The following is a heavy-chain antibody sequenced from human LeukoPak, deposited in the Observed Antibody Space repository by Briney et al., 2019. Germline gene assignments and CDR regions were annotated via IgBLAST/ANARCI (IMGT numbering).Heavy chain of an antibody. V-gene: IGHV3-23*01. CDR1: GFTFSSYA. Sequence: GGSLRLSCAASGFTFSSYAMNWVRQAPGKGLEWVSATSGSGGSTYYADSVKGRFTISRDNSRNTVYLQMNSLRAEDTAVYYCAKGLKPAMASRSNYFDYWGQGTLVSVSS. D-gene: IGHD2-8*01. CDR2: TSGSGGST. J-gene: IGHJ4*02. CDR3: AKGLKPAMASRSNYFDY.